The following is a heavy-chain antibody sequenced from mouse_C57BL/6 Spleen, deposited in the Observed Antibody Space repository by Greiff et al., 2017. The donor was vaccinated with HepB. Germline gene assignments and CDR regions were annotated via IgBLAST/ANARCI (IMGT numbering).Heavy chain of an antibody. D-gene: IGHD2-1*01. CDR1: GFSLTSYG. V-gene: IGHV2-5*01. Sequence: QVQLKQSGPGLVQPSQSLSITCTVSGFSLTSYGVHWVRQSPGKGLEWLGVIWRGGSTDYNAALMSRLSSTKDNSKSQVFFKMNSLQADDTAIFYCANLYGNSVAYWGQGTLVTVSA. CDR3: ANLYGNSVAY. J-gene: IGHJ3*01. CDR2: IWRGGST.